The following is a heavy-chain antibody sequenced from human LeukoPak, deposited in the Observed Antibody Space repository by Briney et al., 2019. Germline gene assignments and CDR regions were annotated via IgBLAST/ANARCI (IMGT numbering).Heavy chain of an antibody. CDR2: IDPNSGGT. J-gene: IGHJ4*02. V-gene: IGHV1-2*06. CDR3: ARDARVAGDY. D-gene: IGHD6-19*01. Sequence: ASVKVSCKASGYTFTGYYMHWVRQAPGQGLEWIGRIDPNSGGTSYAQKFQGRVTVTRDTSITTVYMEVSRLRSDDTAMYYCARDARVAGDYWGQGTLVTVSS. CDR1: GYTFTGYY.